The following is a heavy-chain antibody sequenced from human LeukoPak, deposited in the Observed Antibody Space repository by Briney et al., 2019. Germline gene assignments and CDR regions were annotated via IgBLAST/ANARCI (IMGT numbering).Heavy chain of an antibody. Sequence: PGGSLRLSCAASGFTFSSYAMHWVRQAPGKGLEWVTVISYDGSAKYYADSVKGRFTISRDNSKNTLYLQMNSLRAEDTAVYYCARAEYSSSWFGYFQHWGQGTLVTVSS. CDR3: ARAEYSSSWFGYFQH. J-gene: IGHJ1*01. CDR2: ISYDGSAK. D-gene: IGHD6-13*01. CDR1: GFTFSSYA. V-gene: IGHV3-30-3*01.